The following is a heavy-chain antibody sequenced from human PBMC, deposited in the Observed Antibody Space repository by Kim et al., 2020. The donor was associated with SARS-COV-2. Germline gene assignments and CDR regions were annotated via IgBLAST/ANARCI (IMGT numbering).Heavy chain of an antibody. CDR3: ARDLRFDYGDRAEYFQH. CDR1: GFTFSSYG. CDR2: IWYDGSNK. Sequence: GGSLRLSCAASGFTFSSYGMHWVRQAPGKGLEWVAVIWYDGSNKYYADSVKGRFTISRDNSKNTLYLQMNSLRAEDTAVYYCARDLRFDYGDRAEYFQHWGQGTLVTVSS. V-gene: IGHV3-33*01. J-gene: IGHJ1*01. D-gene: IGHD4-17*01.